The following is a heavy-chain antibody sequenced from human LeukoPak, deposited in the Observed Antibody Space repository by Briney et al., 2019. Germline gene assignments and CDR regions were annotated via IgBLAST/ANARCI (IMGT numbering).Heavy chain of an antibody. D-gene: IGHD2-21*01. V-gene: IGHV4-59*08. CDR1: GGSIFSYY. J-gene: IGHJ4*02. CDR2: IYYSGST. CDR3: ARHLNNCGDDCYIFDY. Sequence: SETLSLTCTVSGGSIFSYYWSWIRQPPGKGLEWMGYIYYSGSTNYTPSLKSRVTISVDTSKNQFSLRVSSVTAADTAVYYCARHLNNCGDDCYIFDYWGQGTLVTVSS.